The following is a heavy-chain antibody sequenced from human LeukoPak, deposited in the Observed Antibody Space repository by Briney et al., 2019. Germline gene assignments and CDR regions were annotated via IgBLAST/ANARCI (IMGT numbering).Heavy chain of an antibody. Sequence: GGSLRLSCVASGIAFRNYAMTWVRQAPGKRLEWVSSITGSGTTTRYADSVKGRFTISRDNSVGTLYLQLNSLSAEDTAVYYCGIDPNGDYIGAFDFWGQGTKVTASS. CDR2: ITGSGTTT. CDR3: GIDPNGDYIGAFDF. CDR1: GIAFRNYA. D-gene: IGHD4-17*01. V-gene: IGHV3-23*01. J-gene: IGHJ3*01.